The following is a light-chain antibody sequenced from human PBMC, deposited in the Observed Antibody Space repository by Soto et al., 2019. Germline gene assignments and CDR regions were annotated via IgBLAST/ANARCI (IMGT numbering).Light chain of an antibody. CDR1: SSNIGAGYD. CDR2: GNS. J-gene: IGLJ2*01. V-gene: IGLV1-40*01. Sequence: QSVLTQPPSVSGAPGQRVTISCTRSSSNIGAGYDVHWYQQLPGTAPKLLIYGNSNRPSGVPDRFSGSKSGTSASLAITGLQAEDEADYYCQSYDSSLSGVVFGGGIKLTVL. CDR3: QSYDSSLSGVV.